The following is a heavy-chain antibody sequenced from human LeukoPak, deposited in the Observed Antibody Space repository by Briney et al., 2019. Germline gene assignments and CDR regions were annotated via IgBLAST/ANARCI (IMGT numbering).Heavy chain of an antibody. Sequence: SETLSHTCTVSGGSISSYYWSWIRQPPGKGLEWIGYIYYSGSTNYNPSLKSRVTISVDTSKNQFSLKLSSVTAADTAVYYCARDLPWGAMVLPDYWGQGTLVTVSS. J-gene: IGHJ4*02. CDR2: IYYSGST. D-gene: IGHD5-18*01. CDR3: ARDLPWGAMVLPDY. V-gene: IGHV4-59*01. CDR1: GGSISSYY.